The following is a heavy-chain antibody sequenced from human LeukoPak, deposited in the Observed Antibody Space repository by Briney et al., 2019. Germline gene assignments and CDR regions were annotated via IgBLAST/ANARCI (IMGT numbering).Heavy chain of an antibody. CDR2: ISERGGST. V-gene: IGHV3-23*01. D-gene: IGHD3-10*01. Sequence: GGSLRLSCVVSGLSLSNYAMTWVRQAPGKGLEWVSYISERGGSTTYADCVKGRFTISRDTSLNTLYLQMNNLRAEDTAVYYCAKRGVVIRGILVIGYHQEAYHYDFWGQGVLVTVSS. CDR3: AKRGVVIRGILVIGYHQEAYHYDF. CDR1: GLSLSNYA. J-gene: IGHJ4*02.